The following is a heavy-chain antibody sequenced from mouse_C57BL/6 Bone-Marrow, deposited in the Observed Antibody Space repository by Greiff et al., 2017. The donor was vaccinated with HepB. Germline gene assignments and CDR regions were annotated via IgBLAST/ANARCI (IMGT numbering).Heavy chain of an antibody. V-gene: IGHV7-1*01. J-gene: IGHJ3*01. CDR1: GFTFSDFY. D-gene: IGHD1-1*01. Sequence: EVMLVESGGGLVQSGRSLRLSCATSGFTFSDFYMEWVRQAPGKGLEWIAASRNRANDYTTEYSASVKGRFIVSRDTSQSILYLQMNALRAEDTAIYYCARDYYGSPFAYWGQGTLVTVSA. CDR2: SRNRANDYTT. CDR3: ARDYYGSPFAY.